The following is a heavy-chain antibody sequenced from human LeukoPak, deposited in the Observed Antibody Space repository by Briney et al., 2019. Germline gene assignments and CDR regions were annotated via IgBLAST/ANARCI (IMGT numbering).Heavy chain of an antibody. J-gene: IGHJ3*02. CDR2: INHSGST. CDR1: GGSFSGYY. Sequence: SETLSLTCAVYGGSFSGYYWSWIRQPPGKGLEWIGEINHSGSTNYNPSLKSRVTISVDTSKNQFSLKLSSVTAADTAVYYCARGYSSGWSEVDAFDIWGQGTMVTVSS. CDR3: ARGYSSGWSEVDAFDI. D-gene: IGHD6-19*01. V-gene: IGHV4-34*01.